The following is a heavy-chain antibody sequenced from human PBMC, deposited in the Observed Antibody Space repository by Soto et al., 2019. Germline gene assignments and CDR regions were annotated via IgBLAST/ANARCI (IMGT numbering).Heavy chain of an antibody. V-gene: IGHV1-69*08. Sequence: QVQLVQSGAEVKKPGSSVKVSCKASGGTFSSYTISWVRQAPGQGLEWMGRIIPILGIANYAQKFQGRVTSTADKSTSTAYMELSSLRSEDTAVYYCARDQFHCNYGSPDAFDIWGQGTMVTVSP. D-gene: IGHD1-7*01. CDR3: ARDQFHCNYGSPDAFDI. J-gene: IGHJ3*02. CDR1: GGTFSSYT. CDR2: IIPILGIA.